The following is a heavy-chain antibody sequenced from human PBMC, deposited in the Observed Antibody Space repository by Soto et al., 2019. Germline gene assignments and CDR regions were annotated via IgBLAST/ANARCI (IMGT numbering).Heavy chain of an antibody. J-gene: IGHJ4*02. V-gene: IGHV3-73*02. CDR2: IRSKPYNYAT. CDR3: TRHNADY. D-gene: IGHD2-8*01. CDR1: GFTFSDSA. Sequence: EVQLVESGGGLVQPGGSLKLSCAASGFTFSDSAVHWVRQASGKGLEWIGRIRSKPYNYATAYAASVTGRFIISRDDSKNTAYLQMNSLETEDTAVYYCTRHNADYLGRGTLVTVSS.